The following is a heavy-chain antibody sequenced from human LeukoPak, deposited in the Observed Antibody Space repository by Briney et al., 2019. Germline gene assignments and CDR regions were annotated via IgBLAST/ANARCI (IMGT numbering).Heavy chain of an antibody. D-gene: IGHD5-12*01. CDR2: IHPNSGGT. CDR1: GYSFTSHY. V-gene: IGHV1-2*07. J-gene: IGHJ3*02. Sequence: ASVKVSCKASGYSFTSHYMHWVRQAPGQGLEWMGWIHPNSGGTNYAHKFQGRVTMTRDTSINTAYMELSRLRSDDTAMYYCAREFIERGYNYASHDAFDIWGQGTMVTVSS. CDR3: AREFIERGYNYASHDAFDI.